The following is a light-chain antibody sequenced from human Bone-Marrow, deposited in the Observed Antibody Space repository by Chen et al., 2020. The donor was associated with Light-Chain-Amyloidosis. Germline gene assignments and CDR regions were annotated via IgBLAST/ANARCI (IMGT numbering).Light chain of an antibody. Sequence: QPVLTQPPPVSGAPGQRVTISGTGSSPNIGAGFDVHWYQQLTGTAPRLLLFGTNHRPSGVPDRFSGSKSGTSASLAITGLQAEDEADFFCQSYDSRLGGSVFAGGTRLTVL. CDR3: QSYDSRLGGSV. CDR2: GTN. J-gene: IGLJ2*01. CDR1: SPNIGAGFD. V-gene: IGLV1-40*01.